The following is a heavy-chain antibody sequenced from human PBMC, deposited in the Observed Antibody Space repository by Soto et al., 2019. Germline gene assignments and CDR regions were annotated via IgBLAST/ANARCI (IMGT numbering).Heavy chain of an antibody. J-gene: IGHJ4*02. CDR3: ARALRSSGWSDIDY. V-gene: IGHV3-74*01. CDR2: INSDGSST. D-gene: IGHD6-19*01. Sequence: GESLKISCAASGFTFSSYWVHWVRQAPGKGLVWVSRINSDGSSTSYADSVKGRFTISRDNAKNTVYMEMNSLRAEDTAVYYCARALRSSGWSDIDYWGQGTLVTVSS. CDR1: GFTFSSYW.